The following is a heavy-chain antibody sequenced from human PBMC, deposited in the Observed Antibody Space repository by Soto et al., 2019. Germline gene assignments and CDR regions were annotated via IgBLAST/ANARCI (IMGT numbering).Heavy chain of an antibody. J-gene: IGHJ4*02. CDR3: ARRYCSSTSCTHDY. CDR2: ISSSGTTI. Sequence: PVGSLRLSCAISGFTFSTYEMNWVRQAPGKGLEWVSYISSSGTTIYYADSVKGRFTISRDNAKNSLYLQLNSLRAEDTAVYYCARRYCSSTSCTHDYWGQGTLVTVSS. V-gene: IGHV3-48*03. CDR1: GFTFSTYE. D-gene: IGHD2-2*01.